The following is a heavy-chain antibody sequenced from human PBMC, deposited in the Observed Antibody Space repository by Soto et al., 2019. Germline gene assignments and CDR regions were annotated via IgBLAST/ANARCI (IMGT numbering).Heavy chain of an antibody. D-gene: IGHD2-2*01. J-gene: IGHJ4*02. Sequence: GGSLRLSCAASGFTFSSYGMHWVRQAPGKGLEWVAVIWYDGSNKYYADSVKGRFTISRDNSKNTLYLQMNSLRAEDTAVYYCARGRTDFSSTSCYGFDYWGQGTLVIVSS. CDR3: ARGRTDFSSTSCYGFDY. V-gene: IGHV3-33*08. CDR2: IWYDGSNK. CDR1: GFTFSSYG.